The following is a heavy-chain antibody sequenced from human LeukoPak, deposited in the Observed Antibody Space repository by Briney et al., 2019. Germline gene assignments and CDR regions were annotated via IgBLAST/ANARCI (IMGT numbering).Heavy chain of an antibody. J-gene: IGHJ4*02. CDR1: GFTFSSYW. CDR3: ARDAYYGSGSFGY. D-gene: IGHD3-10*01. CDR2: IYSGGST. Sequence: GGSLRPSCAASGFTFSSYWMHWVRQAPGKGLEWVSVIYSGGSTYYAASVKGRFTIARDNSKNPLYLQMNSLGAEDAAVYYCARDAYYGSGSFGYWGQGTLVTVSS. V-gene: IGHV3-66*01.